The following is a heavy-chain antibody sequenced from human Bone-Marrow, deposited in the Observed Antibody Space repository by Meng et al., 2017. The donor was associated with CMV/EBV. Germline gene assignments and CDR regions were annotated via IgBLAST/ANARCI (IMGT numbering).Heavy chain of an antibody. CDR2: IKQDGSEK. D-gene: IGHD6-13*01. CDR3: AKDIAAAGVDY. CDR1: GFTFSSYW. V-gene: IGHV3-7*01. Sequence: GGSLRLSCAASGFTFSSYWMSWVRQAPGKGLEWVANIKQDGSEKYYADSVKGRFTISRDNSKNTLYLQMNSLRAEDTAVYYCAKDIAAAGVDYWGQGTLVTVSS. J-gene: IGHJ4*02.